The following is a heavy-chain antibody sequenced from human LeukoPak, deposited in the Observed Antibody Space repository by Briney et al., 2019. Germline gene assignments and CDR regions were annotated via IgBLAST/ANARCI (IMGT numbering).Heavy chain of an antibody. CDR3: AHYGDYRFLYYFDY. J-gene: IGHJ4*02. CDR2: IYWNDNK. CDR1: GFSLSTSPVG. Sequence: PTLVNPTQTLTLTCTFSGFSLSTSPVGVGWIRQPPGTALEWLAPIYWNDNKLYSPSLKSRLTITNDTSNNRVVLTMTNMDTVDTATYYCAHYGDYRFLYYFDYWGQGSLVTV. V-gene: IGHV2-5*01. D-gene: IGHD4-17*01.